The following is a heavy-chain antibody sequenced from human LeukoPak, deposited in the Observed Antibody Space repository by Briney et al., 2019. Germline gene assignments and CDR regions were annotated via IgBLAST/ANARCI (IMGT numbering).Heavy chain of an antibody. CDR2: ISAYNGNT. J-gene: IGHJ6*02. D-gene: IGHD3-10*01. CDR1: GYTFTSYG. CDR3: ARDCSTLMIRGVLDV. Sequence: GASVKVSCKASGYTFTSYGISWVRQAPGQGLEWMGWISAYNGNTNYAQKLQGRVTMTTDTSTSTAYMELRSLRSDDTAVYYCARDCSTLMIRGVLDVWGQGTTVTVSS. V-gene: IGHV1-18*01.